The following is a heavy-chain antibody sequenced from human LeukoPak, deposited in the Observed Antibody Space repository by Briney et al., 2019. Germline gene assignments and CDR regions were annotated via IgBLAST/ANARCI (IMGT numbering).Heavy chain of an antibody. CDR2: IIPIFGTA. D-gene: IGHD1-14*01. CDR1: GGTFSSYA. V-gene: IGHV1-69*05. CDR3: AKSERYLVFHGMDV. Sequence: SVKVSCKASGGTFSSYAISWVRQAPGQGLEWMGGIIPIFGTANYAQKFQGRVTITTDESTSTAYMELSSLRSEDTAAYYCAKSERYLVFHGMDVWGQGTTVTVSS. J-gene: IGHJ6*02.